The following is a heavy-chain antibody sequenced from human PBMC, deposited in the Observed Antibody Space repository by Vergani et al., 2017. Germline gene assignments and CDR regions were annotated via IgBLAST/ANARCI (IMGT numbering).Heavy chain of an antibody. D-gene: IGHD5-24*01. J-gene: IGHJ3*02. CDR2: IWYDGSNK. CDR1: GFTFSSYG. CDR3: ASEIRDGSTAAFYI. V-gene: IGHV3-33*08. Sequence: QVQLVESGGGVVQPGRSLRLSCAASGFTFSSYGMHWVRQAPGKGLEWVAVIWYDGSNKYYADSVKGRFTISRDNSKNTLYLQMNSLRAEDTAVYYCASEIRDGSTAAFYIWGRGTMVTVSS.